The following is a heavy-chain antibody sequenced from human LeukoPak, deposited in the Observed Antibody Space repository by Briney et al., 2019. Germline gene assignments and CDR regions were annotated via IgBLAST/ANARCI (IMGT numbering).Heavy chain of an antibody. D-gene: IGHD2-15*01. Sequence: GGSLRLSCVASGFTFSSYSMNWVRQTPGKGLEWVSYISSSSSTIYYADSVKGRFAISRDNAKNSLYLQINSLRAEDTAVYYCARHPPYGGSPYYYYMDVWGKGTTVTVSS. V-gene: IGHV3-48*01. J-gene: IGHJ6*03. CDR3: ARHPPYGGSPYYYYMDV. CDR1: GFTFSSYS. CDR2: ISSSSSTI.